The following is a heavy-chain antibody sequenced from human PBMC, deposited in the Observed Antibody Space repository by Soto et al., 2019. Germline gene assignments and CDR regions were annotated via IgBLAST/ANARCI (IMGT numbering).Heavy chain of an antibody. CDR2: IYYSGST. CDR1: GGSISSGGYY. V-gene: IGHV4-31*03. Sequence: QVQLQESGPGRVKPSQTLSLTCTVSGGSISSGGYYWSWIRQHPGKGLEWIGYIYYSGSTYYNPSLKSRVTISVDTSKNQFSLKLSSVTAADTAVYYCAREHIVVVPAGGGWFDPWGQGTLVTVSS. CDR3: AREHIVVVPAGGGWFDP. D-gene: IGHD2-2*01. J-gene: IGHJ5*02.